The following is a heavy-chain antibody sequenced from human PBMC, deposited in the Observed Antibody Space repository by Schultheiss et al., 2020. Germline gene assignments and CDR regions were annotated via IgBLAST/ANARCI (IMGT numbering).Heavy chain of an antibody. Sequence: GGSLRLSCAASGFTFRSHAMSWVRQAPGKGLEWVSGISGNGGSTYYADSVKGRFTISRDNSKNTLYLQMNSLRAEDTAVYYCAKGPPHYDFWSGSSDYYYYMDVWGKGTTVNVYS. CDR3: AKGPPHYDFWSGSSDYYYYMDV. CDR1: GFTFRSHA. CDR2: ISGNGGST. J-gene: IGHJ6*03. V-gene: IGHV3-23*01. D-gene: IGHD3-3*01.